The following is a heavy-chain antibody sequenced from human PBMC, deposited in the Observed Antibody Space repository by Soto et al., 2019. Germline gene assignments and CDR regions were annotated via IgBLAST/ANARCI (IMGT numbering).Heavy chain of an antibody. CDR3: SRGGHITVVTASFDF. D-gene: IGHD2-21*02. CDR2: IHPSGGGA. CDR1: ENTFSSYY. J-gene: IGHJ4*02. V-gene: IGHV1-46*03. Sequence: ASIKVSCKASENTFSSYYLHWVRQAPGQGLEWMGMIHPSGGGATYAQKFLGRVTMTRDTSTSTVFMELSSLRSEDTAIYYCSRGGHITVVTASFDFWGQGTLVIVSS.